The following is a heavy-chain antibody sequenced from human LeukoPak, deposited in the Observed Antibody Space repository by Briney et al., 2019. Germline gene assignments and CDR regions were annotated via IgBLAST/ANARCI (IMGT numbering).Heavy chain of an antibody. Sequence: PGGSLRLSCAASGFTVSSNYMSWVRQAPGKGLEWVSVIYSGGSTYYADSVKGRFTISRDNSKNTLYLQMNSLRAEDTAVYYCARFIRSGPIYYYYYYMDVWGKGTTVTVSS. CDR1: GFTVSSNY. V-gene: IGHV3-53*01. D-gene: IGHD3-3*01. CDR3: ARFIRSGPIYYYYYYMDV. J-gene: IGHJ6*03. CDR2: IYSGGST.